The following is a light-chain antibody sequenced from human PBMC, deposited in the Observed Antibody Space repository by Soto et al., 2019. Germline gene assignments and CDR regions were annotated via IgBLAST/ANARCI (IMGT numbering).Light chain of an antibody. J-gene: IGKJ1*01. CDR2: GAS. CDR3: QHYGSSPT. V-gene: IGKV3-20*01. CDR1: QSVSSSY. Sequence: EIVLTQSPGTLSLSPGERATLSCRASQSVSSSYLAWYQQKPGQAPRLLIYGASSRATGIPDRFSGSGSGTDFTLTISRLEPEDFAVYYCQHYGSSPTFVQGTK.